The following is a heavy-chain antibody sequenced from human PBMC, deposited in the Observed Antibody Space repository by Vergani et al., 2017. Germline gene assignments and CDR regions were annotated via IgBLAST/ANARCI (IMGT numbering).Heavy chain of an antibody. Sequence: QAQLQQWGAGLLKPSETLSLTCAIYGGSFNDYWWTWIRQPPGKGLEWIGEINHSGSTNYNPSLKSRVTISVDTSKNQFSLKLSSVTAADTAVYYCARGTTLLIAAAGRAWFDPWGQGTLVTVSS. D-gene: IGHD6-13*01. CDR2: INHSGST. CDR1: GGSFNDYW. V-gene: IGHV4-34*01. J-gene: IGHJ5*02. CDR3: ARGTTLLIAAAGRAWFDP.